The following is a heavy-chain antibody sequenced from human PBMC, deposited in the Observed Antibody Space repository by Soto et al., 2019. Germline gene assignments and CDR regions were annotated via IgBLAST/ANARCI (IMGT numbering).Heavy chain of an antibody. Sequence: VGSLRLSCAASGFTFSDYAMSWVRQTPGKGLEWISIISGNGGFTDYADSVKGRFTISRDNSRNTLFLQINSLRAEDTAVYYCVKDYFDRGYYYSGMDVWGRGTTVTVSS. V-gene: IGHV3-23*01. CDR1: GFTFSDYA. CDR3: VKDYFDRGYYYSGMDV. D-gene: IGHD3-9*01. J-gene: IGHJ6*02. CDR2: ISGNGGFT.